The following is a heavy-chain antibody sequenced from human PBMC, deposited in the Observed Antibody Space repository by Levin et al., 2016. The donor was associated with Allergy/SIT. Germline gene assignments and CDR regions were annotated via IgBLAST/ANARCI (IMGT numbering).Heavy chain of an antibody. J-gene: IGHJ4*02. V-gene: IGHV6-1*01. Sequence: WIRQSPSRGLEWLGRTYYRSKWYNDYAVSVKSRITINPDTSKNQFSLQLNSVTPEDTAVYYCARRRARAPGGYFDYWGQGTLVTVSS. CDR2: TYYRSKWYN. D-gene: IGHD6-6*01. CDR3: ARRRARAPGGYFDY.